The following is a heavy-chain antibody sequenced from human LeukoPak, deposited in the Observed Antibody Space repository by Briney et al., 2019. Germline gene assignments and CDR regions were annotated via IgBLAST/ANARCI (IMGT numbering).Heavy chain of an antibody. CDR3: ARRMTTVTTFFDYYYGMDV. CDR1: GFTFSSYA. D-gene: IGHD4-17*01. Sequence: GSPRLSCAASGFTFSSYAMHWVRQAPGKGLEWVAVISYDGSNKYYADSVKGRFTISRDNSKNTLYLQMNSLRAEDTAVYYCARRMTTVTTFFDYYYGMDVWGQGTTVTVSS. V-gene: IGHV3-30-3*01. J-gene: IGHJ6*02. CDR2: ISYDGSNK.